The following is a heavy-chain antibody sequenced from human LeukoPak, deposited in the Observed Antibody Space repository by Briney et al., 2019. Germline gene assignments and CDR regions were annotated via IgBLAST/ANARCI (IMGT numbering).Heavy chain of an antibody. CDR3: ARLPGGRIVKFDP. Sequence: PSETLSLTCTVSGGSISSGGYYWSWIRQHPGKGLEWIGYIYYSGSTYYNPSLKSRVTISVDTSKNQFSLKLSSMTAADTAVYYCARLPGGRIVKFDPWGQGTLVTVSS. V-gene: IGHV4-31*03. CDR1: GGSISSGGYY. J-gene: IGHJ5*02. D-gene: IGHD1-14*01. CDR2: IYYSGST.